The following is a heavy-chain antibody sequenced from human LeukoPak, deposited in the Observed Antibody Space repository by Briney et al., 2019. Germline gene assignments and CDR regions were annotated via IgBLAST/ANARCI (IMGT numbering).Heavy chain of an antibody. D-gene: IGHD3-10*01. Sequence: ASVKVSCKASGYIFTSYGISWVRQAPGQGLEWMGWISAYNGNTNYAQKLQGRVTMTTDTSTSTAYMELRSLRSDDTAVYYCARAGLLWFGELLQVGLMDVWGKGTTVTVSS. CDR1: GYIFTSYG. V-gene: IGHV1-18*04. CDR3: ARAGLLWFGELLQVGLMDV. J-gene: IGHJ6*04. CDR2: ISAYNGNT.